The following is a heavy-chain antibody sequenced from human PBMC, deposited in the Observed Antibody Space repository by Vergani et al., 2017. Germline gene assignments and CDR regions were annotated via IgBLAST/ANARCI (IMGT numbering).Heavy chain of an antibody. CDR2: IYWNDDQ. CDR3: VYRKTKCGTTGCFYAFYCNFDMDD. Sequence: QITLKESGPTFVKLTQTLTSTATSLGFSPNTRGVSVAWIRQPPGKALDWLALIYWNDDQPYSPSLNNRVTITKDTSKNQVVLTMTNMDDVDTGTYYCVYRKTKCGTTGCFYAFYCNFDMDDWGKGTTVTVSS. J-gene: IGHJ6*03. CDR1: GFSPNTRGVS. V-gene: IGHV2-5*04. D-gene: IGHD3-3*02.